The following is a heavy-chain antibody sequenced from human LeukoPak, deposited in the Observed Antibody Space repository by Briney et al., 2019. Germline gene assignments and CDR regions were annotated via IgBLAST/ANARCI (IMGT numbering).Heavy chain of an antibody. V-gene: IGHV3-30-3*01. J-gene: IGHJ5*02. CDR2: ISFNGSNK. CDR1: GFTFSSYT. Sequence: GRSLRLSCAASGFTFSSYTIHWVRQPPGKGLEWVAVISFNGSNKYYADSVKGRFTISRDNSKNTLYLQMNSLRVEDTAVYYCARDKAVAGLFDPWGQGTLVTVSS. D-gene: IGHD6-19*01. CDR3: ARDKAVAGLFDP.